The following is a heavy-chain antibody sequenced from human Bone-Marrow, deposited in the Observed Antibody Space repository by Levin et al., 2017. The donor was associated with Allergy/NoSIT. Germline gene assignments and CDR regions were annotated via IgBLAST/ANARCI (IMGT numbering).Heavy chain of an antibody. V-gene: IGHV5-51*01. J-gene: IGHJ4*02. Sequence: SGGSLRLSCKGSGYSFTSYWIGWVRQMPGKGLEWMGIIYPGDSDTRYSPSFQGQVTISADKSISTAYLQWSSLKASDTAMYYCARLGPKKEAKKSRDYDYIWGSVLGGSYWGQGTLVTVSS. CDR3: ARLGPKKEAKKSRDYDYIWGSVLGGSY. CDR1: GYSFTSYW. CDR2: IYPGDSDT. D-gene: IGHD3-16*01.